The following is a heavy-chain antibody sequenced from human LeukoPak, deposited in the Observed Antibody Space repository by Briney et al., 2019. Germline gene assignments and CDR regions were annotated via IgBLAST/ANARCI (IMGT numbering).Heavy chain of an antibody. D-gene: IGHD3-22*01. CDR2: INQDGSEK. V-gene: IGHV3-7*01. CDR3: ARAHTYDYDSSGLH. Sequence: PGGSLRLSCAASGFTFSDYYMSWIRQAPGKGLEWVANINQDGSEKNYVDSVKGRFTISRDNAKKSQYLQMNSLRADDTAVYYCARAHTYDYDSSGLHWGQGTLVTVSS. J-gene: IGHJ4*02. CDR1: GFTFSDYY.